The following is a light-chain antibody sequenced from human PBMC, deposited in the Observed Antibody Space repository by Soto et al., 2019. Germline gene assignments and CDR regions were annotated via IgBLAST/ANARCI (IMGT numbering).Light chain of an antibody. CDR1: QSIRSW. V-gene: IGKV1-5*01. Sequence: DIQMTQSPSTLSASVGDRVTITCRASQSIRSWLAWYQQKPGKAPKLLIYDASNLESGVPSRFSGRRSGTEFTLTISSLQPEDFATYYCQQCYSSPLTFGGGTKVDIK. J-gene: IGKJ4*01. CDR2: DAS. CDR3: QQCYSSPLT.